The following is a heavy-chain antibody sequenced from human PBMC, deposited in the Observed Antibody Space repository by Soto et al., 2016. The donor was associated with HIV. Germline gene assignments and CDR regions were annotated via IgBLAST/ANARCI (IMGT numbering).Heavy chain of an antibody. CDR2: IKQDGSEK. CDR1: GFTFSSYW. D-gene: IGHD4-17*01. Sequence: EVQLVESGGGLVQPGGSLRLSCAASGFTFSSYWMSWVRQAPGKGLEWVANIKQDGSEKYYVESVKGRFTISRDNAKNSLYLQMNSLRAEDTAVYYCARSIGVTTWHAFDIVGPRDNGHRLF. CDR3: ARSIGVTTWHAFDI. V-gene: IGHV3-7*01. J-gene: IGHJ3*02.